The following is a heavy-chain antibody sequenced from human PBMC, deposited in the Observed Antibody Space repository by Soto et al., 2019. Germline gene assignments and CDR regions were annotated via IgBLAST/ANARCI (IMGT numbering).Heavy chain of an antibody. CDR1: GYTFTSYG. CDR3: ARDYDILTGYSCFEY. V-gene: IGHV1-18*01. CDR2: ISAYNGNT. D-gene: IGHD3-9*01. Sequence: ASLKVSCKASGYTFTSYGISWVRQAPGQGLEWMGWISAYNGNTNYAQKLQGRVTMTTDTSTSTAYMELRSLRSDDTAVYYCARDYDILTGYSCFEYWGQGTLVTVS. J-gene: IGHJ4*02.